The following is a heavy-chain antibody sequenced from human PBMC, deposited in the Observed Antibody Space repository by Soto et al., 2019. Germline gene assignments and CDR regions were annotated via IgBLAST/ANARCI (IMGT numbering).Heavy chain of an antibody. Sequence: GASVKVSCKASGYTFTTYGISWVRQAPGQGLEWMGWISTYNGNTQFAQKFQGRVTMTTDTSTSTAYMELRSLTSDDTAVYYCASGRHRYSSGCMHWGQGTLVTVSS. V-gene: IGHV1-18*01. CDR2: ISTYNGNT. CDR1: GYTFTTYG. J-gene: IGHJ1*01. D-gene: IGHD6-19*01. CDR3: ASGRHRYSSGCMH.